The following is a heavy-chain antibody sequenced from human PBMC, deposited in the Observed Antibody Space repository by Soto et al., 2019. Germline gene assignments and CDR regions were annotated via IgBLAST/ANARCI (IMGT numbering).Heavy chain of an antibody. CDR2: ISGSGGST. Sequence: GGSLRLSCAASGFTFSSYAMSWVRQAPGKGLEWVSAISGSGGSTYYADSVKGRFTISRDNSKNTLYLQMNSLRAEDTAVYYCAKGTLGLEWLLLYGMDVWGQGTTVTVSS. CDR1: GFTFSSYA. CDR3: AKGTLGLEWLLLYGMDV. D-gene: IGHD3-3*01. V-gene: IGHV3-23*01. J-gene: IGHJ6*02.